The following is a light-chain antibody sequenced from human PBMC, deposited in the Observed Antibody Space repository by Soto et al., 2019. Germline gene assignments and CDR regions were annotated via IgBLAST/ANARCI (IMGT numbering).Light chain of an antibody. CDR3: QQYNNWIT. V-gene: IGKV3-15*01. J-gene: IGKJ5*01. CDR2: DVS. CDR1: QSARSS. Sequence: EVVMTQSPATLSVSPGERATLSCRASQSARSSLGWYQQKPGQAPSLLIYDVSIRATGIPARFNGSGSGTEFTLTISSLQSEDSAVYYCQQYNNWITFGQGTRLEIK.